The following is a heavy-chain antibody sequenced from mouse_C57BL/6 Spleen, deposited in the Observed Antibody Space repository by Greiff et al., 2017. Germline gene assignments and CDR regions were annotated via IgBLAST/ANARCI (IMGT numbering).Heavy chain of an antibody. J-gene: IGHJ4*01. CDR3: ARKGSLVYAMDY. Sequence: VQLQQPGAELVKPGASVKMSCKASGYTFTSYWITWVRQRPGQGLEWIGDIYPGSGSTNSNEKFKSKATLTVDTSSSTAYMQLSSLTSEDSAVYYCARKGSLVYAMDYWGQGTSGTVSS. V-gene: IGHV1-55*01. CDR2: IYPGSGST. CDR1: GYTFTSYW.